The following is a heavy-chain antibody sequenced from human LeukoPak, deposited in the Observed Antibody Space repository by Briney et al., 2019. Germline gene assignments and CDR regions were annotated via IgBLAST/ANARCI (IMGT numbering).Heavy chain of an antibody. V-gene: IGHV1-24*01. CDR1: GYTLTELS. CDR2: FDPEDGET. Sequence: ASVKVSCKVSGYTLTELSMHWVRQAPGKGLEWMGGFDPEDGETIYAQKFQGRVTMTRNTSISTAYMELSSLRSEDTAMYYCARGLYFEYSSSSAPRGMDVWGQGTTVTVSS. J-gene: IGHJ6*02. CDR3: ARGLYFEYSSSSAPRGMDV. D-gene: IGHD6-6*01.